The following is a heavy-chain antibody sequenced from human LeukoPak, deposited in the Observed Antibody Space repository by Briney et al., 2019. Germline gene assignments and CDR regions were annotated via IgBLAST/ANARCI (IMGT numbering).Heavy chain of an antibody. CDR1: GYTLTNYY. Sequence: GASVKVSCKASGYTLTNYYLHWVRQAPGQGLEWMGIINPSGGSTSNTQKFQGRVTMTTDMSTSTVYMELSSLRSEDTAVYYCARALAAAAGRRAGMMGDWGQGTLVTVSS. J-gene: IGHJ4*02. CDR2: INPSGGST. CDR3: ARALAAAAGRRAGMMGD. V-gene: IGHV1-46*01. D-gene: IGHD6-13*01.